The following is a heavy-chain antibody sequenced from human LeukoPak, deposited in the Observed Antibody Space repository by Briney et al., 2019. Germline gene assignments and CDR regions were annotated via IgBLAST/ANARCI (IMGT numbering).Heavy chain of an antibody. Sequence: PGGSLRLSCAASGFTFSSYSMNWVRQAPGKGLEWVSSISSSSSYIYYADSVKGRFTISRDNAKNSLYLQMNSLRAEDTAVYYCASIGYCSGGSCYASFNWFDPWGQGTLVTASS. CDR1: GFTFSSYS. CDR3: ASIGYCSGGSCYASFNWFDP. CDR2: ISSSSSYI. V-gene: IGHV3-21*01. D-gene: IGHD2-15*01. J-gene: IGHJ5*02.